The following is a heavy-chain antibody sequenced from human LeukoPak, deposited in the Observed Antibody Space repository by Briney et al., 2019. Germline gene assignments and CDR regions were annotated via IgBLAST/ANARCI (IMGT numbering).Heavy chain of an antibody. CDR1: GFTFSAYF. Sequence: GSLRLSCSASGFTFSAYFMHWVRQAPGKGLEYVSSISSNEYDTYYADSVKGRFTISRDNSKNTLFLQMSSLRAEDTAVYYCVKDLNGTWSFDYWGQGTLVTVSS. V-gene: IGHV3-64D*06. D-gene: IGHD2-8*01. J-gene: IGHJ4*02. CDR3: VKDLNGTWSFDY. CDR2: ISSNEYDT.